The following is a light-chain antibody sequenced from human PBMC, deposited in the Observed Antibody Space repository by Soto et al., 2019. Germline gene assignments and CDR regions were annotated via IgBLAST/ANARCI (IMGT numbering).Light chain of an antibody. CDR2: GAY. Sequence: EIVMTHSPSTLSVSPGEGVTLSCRASQSCSSNLAWYQQRPGQAPRLLIYGAYTRATGIPARFSGSGSGTEFTLTISRLQSEDFAVYYCQQYNNWPPITFGQGTRLEIK. CDR1: QSCSSN. J-gene: IGKJ5*01. V-gene: IGKV3-15*01. CDR3: QQYNNWPPIT.